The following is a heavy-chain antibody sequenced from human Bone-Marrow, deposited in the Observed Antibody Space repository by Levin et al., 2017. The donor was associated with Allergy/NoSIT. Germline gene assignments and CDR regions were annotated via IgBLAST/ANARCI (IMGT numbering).Heavy chain of an antibody. J-gene: IGHJ4*02. CDR3: ASRLTASGGLDV. CDR1: GVTRNNYT. CDR2: INSNSAYI. V-gene: IGHV3-21*04. D-gene: IGHD5-18*01. Sequence: GGSLRLSCAVSGVTRNNYTLTWVRQPPGKGLEWVSSINSNSAYIHYGDSVKGRFTISRDNSKKLLFLQMNSLRDEDTATYYCASRLTASGGLDVWGLGTLVTVSS.